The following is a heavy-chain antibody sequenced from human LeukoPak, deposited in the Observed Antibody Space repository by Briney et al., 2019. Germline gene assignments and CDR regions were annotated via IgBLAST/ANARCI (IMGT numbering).Heavy chain of an antibody. CDR2: INHSGST. CDR1: GGSFSGYY. Sequence: SETLSLTCAVYGGSFSGYYWSWIRQPPGKGLEWIGEINHSGSTNYNPSLKSRVTISVDTSKNQFSLKLSSVTAADTAVYYCARVLPGIAAAGTPDFRSYYYYYYMDVWGKGTTVTISS. D-gene: IGHD6-13*01. V-gene: IGHV4-34*01. CDR3: ARVLPGIAAAGTPDFRSYYYYYYMDV. J-gene: IGHJ6*03.